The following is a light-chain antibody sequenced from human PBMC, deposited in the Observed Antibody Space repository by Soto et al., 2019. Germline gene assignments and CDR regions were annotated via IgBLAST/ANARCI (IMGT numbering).Light chain of an antibody. V-gene: IGKV3-11*01. J-gene: IGKJ4*01. CDR1: QSVSNF. Sequence: EIVLTQSPATLSLSPGERATLSCRASQSVSNFLAWYQQKPGQAPRLLIYDASTRATGIPARFSGSGSGTDFALTISSLEPEDFAVYSCQQRRNWPPLTFGGGTKVEIK. CDR3: QQRRNWPPLT. CDR2: DAS.